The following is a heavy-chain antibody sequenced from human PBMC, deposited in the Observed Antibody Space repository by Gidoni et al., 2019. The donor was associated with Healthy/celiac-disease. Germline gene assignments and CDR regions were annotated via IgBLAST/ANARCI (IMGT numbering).Heavy chain of an antibody. Sequence: QVHLQESGPGLVKPSGTLSLTFAVSGGSLRSSHWWSWVRQPPGKGLEWIGEIYHSGSTNYNPSLKSRVNISVDKSKNQFSLKLSSGTAADTAVYYCASRRRGYDYGDYAFLQHWGQGTLVTVSS. CDR2: IYHSGST. V-gene: IGHV4-4*02. CDR3: ASRRRGYDYGDYAFLQH. CDR1: GGSLRSSHW. J-gene: IGHJ1*01. D-gene: IGHD4-17*01.